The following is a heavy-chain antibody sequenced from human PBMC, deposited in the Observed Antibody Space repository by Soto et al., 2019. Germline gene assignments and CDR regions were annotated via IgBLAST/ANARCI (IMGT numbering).Heavy chain of an antibody. CDR2: IIPILGIA. D-gene: IGHD3-16*01. CDR3: ATFPPVVMYY. CDR1: GGTFSSYT. J-gene: IGHJ4*02. V-gene: IGHV1-69*02. Sequence: QVQLVQSGAEVKKPGSSVKVSCKASGGTFSSYTISWVRQAPGQGLEWMGRIIPILGIANYAQKFQGRVTITAYKSTSPAYMELSSLRSEDTAVYYCATFPPVVMYYWGQGTLVTVSS.